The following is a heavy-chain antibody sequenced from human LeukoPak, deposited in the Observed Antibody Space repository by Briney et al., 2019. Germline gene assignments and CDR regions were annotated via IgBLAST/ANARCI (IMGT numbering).Heavy chain of an antibody. CDR1: GYTFTGYY. CDR2: INPNSGGT. CDR3: ARLSIVGACDY. J-gene: IGHJ4*02. D-gene: IGHD1-26*01. Sequence: ASVKVSCKASGYTFTGYYMHWLRQAPGQGLEWMGRINPNSGGTNYAQKFQGRVTMTRDTSISTAYMELSRLRSDDTAVYYCARLSIVGACDYWGQRTLVTVSS. V-gene: IGHV1-2*06.